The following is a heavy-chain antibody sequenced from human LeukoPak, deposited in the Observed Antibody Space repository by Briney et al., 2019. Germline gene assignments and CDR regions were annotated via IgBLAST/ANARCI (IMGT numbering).Heavy chain of an antibody. CDR3: AREVGPVTSHRIDY. CDR2: IYYSGST. D-gene: IGHD1-26*01. J-gene: IGHJ4*02. Sequence: PSETLSLTCTISGGSISSGDYYWSWIRQPPGKGLEWIGYIYYSGSTYYNPSLKSRVTISVDTSKNQFSLKLSSVTAADTAVYYCAREVGPVTSHRIDYWGQGSLVTVSS. V-gene: IGHV4-30-4*01. CDR1: GGSISSGDYY.